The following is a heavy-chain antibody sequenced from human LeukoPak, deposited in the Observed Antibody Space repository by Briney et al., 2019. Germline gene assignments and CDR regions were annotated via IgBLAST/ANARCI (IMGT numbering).Heavy chain of an antibody. CDR3: ARDGEYYDSSGYSGGYFDS. Sequence: SETLSLTCAVYGGSFSGYYWSWIRQPPGKGLEWIGEINHSGSTNYNPSLKSRVTISVDTSKNQFSLKLSSVTSADTAVYYCARDGEYYDSSGYSGGYFDSWGQGTLVTVSS. V-gene: IGHV4-34*01. D-gene: IGHD3-22*01. J-gene: IGHJ4*02. CDR1: GGSFSGYY. CDR2: INHSGST.